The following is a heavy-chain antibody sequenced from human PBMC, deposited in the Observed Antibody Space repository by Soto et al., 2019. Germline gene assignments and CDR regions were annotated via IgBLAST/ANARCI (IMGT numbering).Heavy chain of an antibody. CDR1: GYTFTAYH. V-gene: IGHV1-46*01. J-gene: IGHJ4*02. D-gene: IGHD5-12*01. Sequence: QVQLVQSGAEVKKPGASVKLSCKASGYTFTAYHLHWLRPARGPGLEWMGIITPSSGGTRYPQKCQGRVTMTRAPSTSTVYMELSSLGSDDTAVYYCARAVATKTAPIDYWGQGTLFTVSS. CDR2: ITPSSGGT. CDR3: ARAVATKTAPIDY.